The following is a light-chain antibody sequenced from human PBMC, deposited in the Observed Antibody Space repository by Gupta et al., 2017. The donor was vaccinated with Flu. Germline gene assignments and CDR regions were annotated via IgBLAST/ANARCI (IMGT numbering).Light chain of an antibody. CDR1: QNIDTD. CDR2: AAS. CDR3: QQSYVYPRS. J-gene: IGKJ1*01. V-gene: IGKV1-39*01. Sequence: GDRVTITCRASQNIDTDLNWERQKLGKAPELLLYAASTLKSGIPSRFSGSGSGTDFTLTISNLQPEDFATYFCQQSYVYPRSFGQGTAVEIK.